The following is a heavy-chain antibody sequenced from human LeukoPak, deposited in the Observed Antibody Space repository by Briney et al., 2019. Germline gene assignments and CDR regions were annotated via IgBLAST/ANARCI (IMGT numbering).Heavy chain of an antibody. Sequence: PSETLSLTCTVSGGSISSLTYYWGWIRQPPGRGLEWIASIYYSGTTYYSPSLKSRVTISVNRSNHQFSLRLTSGTAADTAVYFCAGNSSGWLSGGGYWGQGTLVTVSS. D-gene: IGHD6-19*01. CDR1: GGSISSLTYY. CDR3: AGNSSGWLSGGGY. CDR2: IYYSGTT. J-gene: IGHJ4*02. V-gene: IGHV4-39*01.